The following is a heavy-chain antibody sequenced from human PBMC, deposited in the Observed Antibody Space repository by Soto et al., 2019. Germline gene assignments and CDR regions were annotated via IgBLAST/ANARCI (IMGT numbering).Heavy chain of an antibody. CDR2: IWYDGSNK. J-gene: IGHJ6*02. CDR3: ARGLGGSKLRWYARYYYYGMDV. Sequence: GGSLRLSCAASGFTFSSYGMHWVRQAPGKGLEWVAVIWYDGSNKYYADSVKGRFTISRDNSKNTLYLQMNNLRAEDTAVYYCARGLGGSKLRWYARYYYYGMDVWGQGTTVTVSS. CDR1: GFTFSSYG. V-gene: IGHV3-33*01. D-gene: IGHD4-17*01.